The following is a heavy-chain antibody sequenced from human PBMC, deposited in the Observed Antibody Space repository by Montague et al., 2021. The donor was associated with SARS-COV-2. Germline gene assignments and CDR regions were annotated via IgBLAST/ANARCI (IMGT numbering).Heavy chain of an antibody. J-gene: IGHJ6*02. CDR2: IYYSGSN. CDR3: SRAGRVRFLEYGMDV. V-gene: IGHV4-59*01. CDR1: GGSISSYY. Sequence: SETLSLTCTVSGGSISSYYWCWIRQPPGKGLEWIGNIYYSGSNNYNPSXXSRVTISVDTSKKQFSLKLSSVTAADTAVYYCSRAGRVRFLEYGMDVWGQGTTVTVSS. D-gene: IGHD3-3*01.